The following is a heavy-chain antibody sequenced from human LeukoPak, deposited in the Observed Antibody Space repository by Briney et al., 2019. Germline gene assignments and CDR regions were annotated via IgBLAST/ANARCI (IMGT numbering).Heavy chain of an antibody. V-gene: IGHV5-51*01. J-gene: IGHJ5*02. CDR1: GYSFTSYW. D-gene: IGHD2-2*01. CDR2: IYPGDSDT. Sequence: GESLKISCKGSGYSFTSYWIGWVRQMPGKGLEWMGIIYPGDSDTRYSPSFQGQVTISADKSISTAYLQWSNLKASDTAMYYCARQYCSSTSCYGTNWFDPWGQGTLVTVSS. CDR3: ARQYCSSTSCYGTNWFDP.